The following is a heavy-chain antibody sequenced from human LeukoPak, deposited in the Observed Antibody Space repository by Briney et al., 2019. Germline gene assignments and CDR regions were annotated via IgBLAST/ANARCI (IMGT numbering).Heavy chain of an antibody. J-gene: IGHJ6*04. V-gene: IGHV3-21*01. D-gene: IGHD3-10*02. CDR1: GFTFSSFS. CDR2: ISSGGDYK. Sequence: GGSLRLSCAASGFTFSSFSMNWVRQAPGKGLEWVSSISSGGDYKHYADSVKGRLTIPRDNAKNSLFLQMNSLRAEDTAVYYCAELGITMIGGVWGKGTTVTISS. CDR3: AELGITMIGGV.